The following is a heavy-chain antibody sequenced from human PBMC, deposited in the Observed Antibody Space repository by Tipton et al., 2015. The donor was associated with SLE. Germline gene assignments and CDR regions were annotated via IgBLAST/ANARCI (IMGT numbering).Heavy chain of an antibody. CDR3: ARPSFWSGYYRSRGMDV. CDR1: GGSISSHY. V-gene: IGHV4-59*11. Sequence: TLSLTCTVSGGSISSHYWSWIRQPPGKGLGWIGYIYYSGSTNFNPSLKSRVTISVDTSKNQFSLKLSSVTAADTAVYYCARPSFWSGYYRSRGMDVWGQGTTVTVSS. J-gene: IGHJ6*02. CDR2: IYYSGST. D-gene: IGHD3-3*01.